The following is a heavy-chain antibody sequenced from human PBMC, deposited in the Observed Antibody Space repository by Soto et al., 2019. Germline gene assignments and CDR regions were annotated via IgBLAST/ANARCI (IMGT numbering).Heavy chain of an antibody. D-gene: IGHD3-22*01. CDR2: IYPGDSDT. CDR1: GYSFTSYW. CDR3: ARGTSDSSGYYYAGCFDP. Sequence: EVQLVQSGAEVKKPGESLKISCKGSGYSFTSYWIGWVRQMPGKGLEWMGIIYPGDSDTRYSPSFQGQVTISADKSISTAYLQWSSLKASDTAMYYCARGTSDSSGYYYAGCFDPWGQGTLVTVSS. V-gene: IGHV5-51*01. J-gene: IGHJ5*02.